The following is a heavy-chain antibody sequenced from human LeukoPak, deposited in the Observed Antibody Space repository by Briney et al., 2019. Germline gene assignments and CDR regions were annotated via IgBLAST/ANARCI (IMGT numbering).Heavy chain of an antibody. V-gene: IGHV3-13*01. Sequence: GGSLRLSCAASGFTFSSYDMHWVRQATGKGLEWGSAIATAGDTYYPGSVKGRFTISRENAKNSLYLQMNSLRAGDTAVYYCAREIREYYDILTGYSAGYYFDYWGQGTLVTVSS. CDR2: IATAGDT. D-gene: IGHD3-9*01. CDR3: AREIREYYDILTGYSAGYYFDY. J-gene: IGHJ4*02. CDR1: GFTFSSYD.